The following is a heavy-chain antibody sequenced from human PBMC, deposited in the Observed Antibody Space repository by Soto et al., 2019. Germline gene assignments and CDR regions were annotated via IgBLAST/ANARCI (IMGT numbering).Heavy chain of an antibody. CDR1: GFTFSNYA. CDR2: VSNSFSDGNT. J-gene: IGHJ4*02. CDR3: AKVFSPEGGNYFDH. Sequence: EVQLLESGGGLVQPGGSLRLSCAASGFTFSNYAMNWVRQAPGKGLEWVSAVSNSFSDGNTHYADSVKGRFTISRDNDKNTVFLEMNSLRAEDTAVYYCAKVFSPEGGNYFDHWGQGTLVTVSS. V-gene: IGHV3-23*01.